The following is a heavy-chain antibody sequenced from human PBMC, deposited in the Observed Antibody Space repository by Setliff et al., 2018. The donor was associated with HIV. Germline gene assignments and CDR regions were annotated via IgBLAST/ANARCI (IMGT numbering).Heavy chain of an antibody. J-gene: IGHJ4*02. CDR1: GYSFTTYF. CDR2: IDPSGGAT. D-gene: IGHD6-13*01. Sequence: GASVKVSCKASGYSFTTYFLHWVRQAPGQGPEWLGIIDPSGGATEYAQKFQGRVTMTRDTSTSTVYMELRSLKSEDTAVYYCARVKQQLAPFDYWGQGTQVTVSS. CDR3: ARVKQQLAPFDY. V-gene: IGHV1-46*01.